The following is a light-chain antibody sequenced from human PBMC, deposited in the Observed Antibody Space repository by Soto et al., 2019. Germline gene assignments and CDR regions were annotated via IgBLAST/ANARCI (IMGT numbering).Light chain of an antibody. V-gene: IGLV2-14*01. Sequence: QSVLTQPASVSGSPGQSITISCTGTSSDVGAHKYVSWYQQHPGKAPKLIIYEVSDRPSGVSTRFSGSKSGNTASLTISGLQAEDEAHYYCSSYTTTNTVLFGGGTKVTVL. CDR3: SSYTTTNTVL. CDR1: SSDVGAHKY. J-gene: IGLJ2*01. CDR2: EVS.